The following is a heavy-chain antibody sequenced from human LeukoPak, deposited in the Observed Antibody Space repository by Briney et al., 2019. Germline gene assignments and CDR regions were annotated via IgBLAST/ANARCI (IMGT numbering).Heavy chain of an antibody. D-gene: IGHD3-22*01. CDR2: IRYDGSNK. Sequence: PGGSLRLSCAASGFTFSSYGMHWVRQAPGKGLEWVAFIRYDGSNKYYADSVKGRFTISRDNSKNTLYLQMNSLRAEDTAVYYCAKRGSEYYDSSGLQRYYYMDVWGKGTTVTISS. V-gene: IGHV3-30*02. J-gene: IGHJ6*03. CDR3: AKRGSEYYDSSGLQRYYYMDV. CDR1: GFTFSSYG.